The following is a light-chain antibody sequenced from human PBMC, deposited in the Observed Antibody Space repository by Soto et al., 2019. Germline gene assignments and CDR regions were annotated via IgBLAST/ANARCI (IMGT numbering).Light chain of an antibody. Sequence: ETVLTQSPGTLSLSPGERATLSCRASQSVSSSYLAWYQQKPGQAPRLLIYGASSRATGIPDSFSGSGSGTDFTLTISRLAPEDFAVYYCQQYGDSPPWTFGQGPQVQI. J-gene: IGKJ1*01. CDR2: GAS. CDR3: QQYGDSPPWT. V-gene: IGKV3-20*01. CDR1: QSVSSSY.